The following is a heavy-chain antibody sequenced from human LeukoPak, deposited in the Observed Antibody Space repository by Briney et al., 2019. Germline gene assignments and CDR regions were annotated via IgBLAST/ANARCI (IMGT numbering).Heavy chain of an antibody. D-gene: IGHD5-12*01. CDR3: ARVRGSGYDKGAFDY. J-gene: IGHJ4*02. CDR2: ISSSSTYI. CDR1: GFTFSSYA. Sequence: GGSLRLSCAASGFTFSSYAMNWVRQAPGKGLEWVSSISSSSTYIYYADSVKGRFTISRDNAKNSLYLQMNSLRAEDTAVYYCARVRGSGYDKGAFDYWGQGTLVTVSS. V-gene: IGHV3-21*01.